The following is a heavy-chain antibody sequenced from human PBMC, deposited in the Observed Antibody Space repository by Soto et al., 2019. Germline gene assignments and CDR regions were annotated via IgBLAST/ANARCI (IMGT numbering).Heavy chain of an antibody. CDR3: ARDASRYSSGYTLLT. V-gene: IGHV1-69*01. CDR2: IIPIFGTA. D-gene: IGHD3-22*01. CDR1: GGTFSSYA. Sequence: QVQLVQSGAEVKKPGSSVKVSCKASGGTFSSYAISWVRQAPGQGLEWMGGIIPIFGTANYAQKFQGRVTITADESTSKAYMELSSLRSEEKAVYYCARDASRYSSGYTLLTWGQGTLVTVSS. J-gene: IGHJ5*02.